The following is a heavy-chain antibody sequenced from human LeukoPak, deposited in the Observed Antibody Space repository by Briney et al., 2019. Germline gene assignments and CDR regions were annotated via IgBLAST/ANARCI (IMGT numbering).Heavy chain of an antibody. CDR2: ISSSGGTI. J-gene: IGHJ6*02. V-gene: IGHV3-48*03. D-gene: IGHD4/OR15-4a*01. CDR3: VRDGARGYDMDV. CDR1: GFSLSSYH. Sequence: PGGSLRLSCAASGFSLSSYHMNWVRQAPGKGLEWVSYISSSGGTIYYADSVKGRFTISRDNAKNSLFLQMNSLRAEVTAMYYCVRDGARGYDMDVWGQGTTVTVSS.